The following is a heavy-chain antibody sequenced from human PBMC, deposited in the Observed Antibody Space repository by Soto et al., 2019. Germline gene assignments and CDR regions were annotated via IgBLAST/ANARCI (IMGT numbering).Heavy chain of an antibody. V-gene: IGHV4-39*01. D-gene: IGHD4-17*01. CDR2: IYYSGST. CDR3: AGLSGDHVFSIG. Sequence: SWTLSLSCTFSGGSINSSSYYWGWIRQPPGKGLEWIGSIYYSGSTYYNPSLKSRVTISVDTSKNQFSLKLSSVTAADTAVYDCAGLSGDHVFSIGWGQGTLVTVSS. J-gene: IGHJ4*02. CDR1: GGSINSSSYY.